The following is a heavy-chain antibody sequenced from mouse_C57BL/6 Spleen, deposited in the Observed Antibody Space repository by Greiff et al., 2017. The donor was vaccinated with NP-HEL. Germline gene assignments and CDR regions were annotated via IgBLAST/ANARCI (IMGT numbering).Heavy chain of an antibody. Sequence: QVQLQQSGAELARPGASVKLSCKASGYTFTSYGISWVKQRTGQGLEWIGEIYPRSGNTYYNEKFKGKATLTADKSSSTAYMELRSLTSEDSAVYFCARVTTVERFAYWGQGTLVTVSA. V-gene: IGHV1-81*01. CDR1: GYTFTSYG. CDR3: ARVTTVERFAY. D-gene: IGHD1-1*01. CDR2: IYPRSGNT. J-gene: IGHJ3*01.